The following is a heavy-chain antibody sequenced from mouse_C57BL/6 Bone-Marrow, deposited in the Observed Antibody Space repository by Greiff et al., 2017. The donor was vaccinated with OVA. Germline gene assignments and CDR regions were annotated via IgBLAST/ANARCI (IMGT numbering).Heavy chain of an antibody. CDR2: IHPNSGST. Sequence: QVQLQQSGAELVKPGASVKLSCKASGYTFTSYWMHWVKQRPGQGLEWIGMIHPNSGSTNYNEKFKSKATLTVDKSSSTAYMQLSSLTSEDSAVYYCARLYYGTFMDYWGQGTSVTVSS. V-gene: IGHV1-64*01. D-gene: IGHD1-1*01. CDR3: ARLYYGTFMDY. CDR1: GYTFTSYW. J-gene: IGHJ4*01.